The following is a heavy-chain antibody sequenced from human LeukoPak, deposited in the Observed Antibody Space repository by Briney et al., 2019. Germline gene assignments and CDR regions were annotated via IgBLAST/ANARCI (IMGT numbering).Heavy chain of an antibody. CDR1: GFTFSNYA. V-gene: IGHV3-23*01. J-gene: IGHJ4*02. Sequence: QAGGSLRLSCADSGFTFSNYAVSWVRQAPGKGLAWVSTISGSGGSTYYTGSVKGRFTISRDNSTNTLYLQMNRLRAEDTSIYYCAKDTYDFWSGFDYWGRGTLVTVSS. CDR3: AKDTYDFWSGFDY. D-gene: IGHD3-3*01. CDR2: ISGSGGST.